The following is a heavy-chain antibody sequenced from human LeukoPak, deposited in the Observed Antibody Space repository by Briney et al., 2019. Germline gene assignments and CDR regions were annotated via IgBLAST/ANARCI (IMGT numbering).Heavy chain of an antibody. CDR2: INNNGGTT. CDR1: GFTFSSYV. V-gene: IGHV3-64D*08. D-gene: IGHD2-15*01. Sequence: QPGGSLRLSCSASGFTFSSYVMYWVRQAPGKALEYVSAINNNGGTTSYADSVKGRFTISRDNSKNTLSLQMSSLRVEDTAVYYCVKAQGYCGSGTCYFDYWGRGTLATVSS. CDR3: VKAQGYCGSGTCYFDY. J-gene: IGHJ4*02.